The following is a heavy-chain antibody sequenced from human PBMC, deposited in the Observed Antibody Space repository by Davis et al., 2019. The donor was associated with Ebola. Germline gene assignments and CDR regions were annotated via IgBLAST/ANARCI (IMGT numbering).Heavy chain of an antibody. CDR1: GYTFTTYD. CDR2: MNPNSGNT. D-gene: IGHD3-10*01. Sequence: ASVKVSCKASGYTFTTYDISWVRQAPGQGLEWMGWMNPNSGNTGYAQKFQGRVTMTRNTSISTAYMELSSLRSEDTAVYYWTRAWSGLWGQGTMVTVSS. J-gene: IGHJ3*01. CDR3: TRAWSGL. V-gene: IGHV1-8*02.